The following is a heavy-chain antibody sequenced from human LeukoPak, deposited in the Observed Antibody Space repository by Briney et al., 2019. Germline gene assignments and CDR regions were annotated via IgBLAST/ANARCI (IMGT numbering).Heavy chain of an antibody. CDR3: AHSRHGGGSSYWFFDL. CDR2: IYWDDDK. Sequence: SGPTLVKPTQTLTLTCTFSGFSLSTSGLGVGWIRQPPWKPLKLLAIIYWDDDKRYSPSLRSRLTITKDTSKNQVVLTMTNMDPVDTATYYCAHSRHGGGSSYWFFDLWGRGTLVTVSS. V-gene: IGHV2-5*02. J-gene: IGHJ2*01. CDR1: GFSLSTSGLG. D-gene: IGHD2-15*01.